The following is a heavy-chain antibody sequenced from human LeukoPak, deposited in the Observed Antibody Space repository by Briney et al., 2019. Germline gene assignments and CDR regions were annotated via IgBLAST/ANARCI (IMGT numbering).Heavy chain of an antibody. D-gene: IGHD6-13*01. CDR1: GGSISSYY. CDR2: IYYSGST. Sequence: PSETLSLTCTVSGGSISSYYWGWIRQPPGKGLEWIGSIYYSGSTYYNPSLKSRVTISVDTSKNQFSLKLSSVTAADTAVYYCASGGSSWYYYYYYMDVWGKGTTVTVSS. CDR3: ASGGSSWYYYYYYMDV. J-gene: IGHJ6*03. V-gene: IGHV4-39*07.